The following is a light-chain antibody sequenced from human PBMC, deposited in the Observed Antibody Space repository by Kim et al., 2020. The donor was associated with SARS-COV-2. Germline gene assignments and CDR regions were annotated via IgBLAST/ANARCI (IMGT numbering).Light chain of an antibody. V-gene: IGKV3-20*01. Sequence: PGERATLSCRASQSVSSSYLAWYQQKPGQAPRLLIYGASSRATGIPDRFSGSGSGTDFTLTISRLEPEDFAVYYCQQYGSPPQTFGQGTRLE. CDR3: QQYGSPPQT. CDR2: GAS. CDR1: QSVSSSY. J-gene: IGKJ5*01.